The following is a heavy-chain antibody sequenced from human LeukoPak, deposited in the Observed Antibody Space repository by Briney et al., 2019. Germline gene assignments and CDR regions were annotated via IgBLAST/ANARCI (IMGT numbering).Heavy chain of an antibody. J-gene: IGHJ5*02. CDR3: ARKAPKKGWFDP. Sequence: SETLSLSCTVSAGSNNSYYWSWIRQPPGKGLEWIGYTHPSGNTNYSPSLKSRVTISINTSRNQFSLKLSSVTAADTAVYFCARKAPKKGWFDPWGQGTLVTVSS. CDR2: THPSGNT. V-gene: IGHV4-4*09. CDR1: AGSNNSYY.